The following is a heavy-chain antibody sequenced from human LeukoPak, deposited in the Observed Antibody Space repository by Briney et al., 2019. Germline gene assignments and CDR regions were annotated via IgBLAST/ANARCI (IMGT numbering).Heavy chain of an antibody. V-gene: IGHV4-34*01. Sequence: SETLSLTCAVYGGSFSGYYWSRIRQPPGKGLEWIGEINQSGTTNHNPSLKSRVTISVDTPKNQLSLKLRSVTAADTAVYYCARQNFYRYCRSTSCYRPYYYNYMDVWGKGTTVTISS. D-gene: IGHD2-2*01. CDR1: GGSFSGYY. J-gene: IGHJ6*03. CDR3: ARQNFYRYCRSTSCYRPYYYNYMDV. CDR2: INQSGTT.